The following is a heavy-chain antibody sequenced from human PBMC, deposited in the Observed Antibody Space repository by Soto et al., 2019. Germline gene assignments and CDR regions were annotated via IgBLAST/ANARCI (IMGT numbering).Heavy chain of an antibody. J-gene: IGHJ5*02. Sequence: EVQLLESGGGLVQPGGSLRLSCAASGFTFSGYAMSWVRQAPGKGLEWVSAIGSGSPFYADSVKGRFTISRDNANSMLYLQMTRLRADDTAVYFCAQDLGSSWYHYNSFAPGGQGNLVTVSS. D-gene: IGHD6-13*01. CDR3: AQDLGSSWYHYNSFAP. V-gene: IGHV3-23*01. CDR2: IGSGSP. CDR1: GFTFSGYA.